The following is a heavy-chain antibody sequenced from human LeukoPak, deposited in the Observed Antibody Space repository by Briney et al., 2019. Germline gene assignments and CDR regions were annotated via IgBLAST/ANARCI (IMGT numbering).Heavy chain of an antibody. J-gene: IGHJ6*04. V-gene: IGHV1-46*01. Sequence: GASVKVSCKASGYTFTSYYMHWVRQAPGQGLEWMGIINPSGGSTSYAQKFQGRVTMTRDTSTSTAYMELSSLRSEDTAVYYCARDIVVVPAATEDYYYYGMDVWGKGTTVTVSS. CDR3: ARDIVVVPAATEDYYYYGMDV. D-gene: IGHD2-2*01. CDR1: GYTFTSYY. CDR2: INPSGGST.